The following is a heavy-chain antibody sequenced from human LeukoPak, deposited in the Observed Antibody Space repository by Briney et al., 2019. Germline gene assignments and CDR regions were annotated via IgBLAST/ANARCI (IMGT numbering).Heavy chain of an antibody. CDR1: GYIFTGYY. V-gene: IGHV1-2*02. CDR3: ARSAEHCNNGVCFTDYYMDV. J-gene: IGHJ6*03. D-gene: IGHD2-8*01. Sequence: ASVKVSCKASGYIFTGYYLHWVRQAPGQGLESMGWINPDSGDTNFAQKFQGRVSMTRDTSITTAYMELNSLTSDDTAVYFCARSAEHCNNGVCFTDYYMDVWGKGTTVTVSS. CDR2: INPDSGDT.